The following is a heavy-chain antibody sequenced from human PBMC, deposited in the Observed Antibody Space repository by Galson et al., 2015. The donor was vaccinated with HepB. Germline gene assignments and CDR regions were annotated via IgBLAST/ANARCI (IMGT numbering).Heavy chain of an antibody. CDR2: ISWDGGST. CDR1: GFTFDDYA. D-gene: IGHD6-13*01. V-gene: IGHV3-43D*04. Sequence: SLRLSCAASGFTFDDYAMHWVRQAPGKGLEWVSLISWDGGSTYYADSVKGRFTISRDNSKNSLYLQMNSLRAEDTALYYCAKDIGPAGSAFDIWGQGTMVTVSS. CDR3: AKDIGPAGSAFDI. J-gene: IGHJ3*02.